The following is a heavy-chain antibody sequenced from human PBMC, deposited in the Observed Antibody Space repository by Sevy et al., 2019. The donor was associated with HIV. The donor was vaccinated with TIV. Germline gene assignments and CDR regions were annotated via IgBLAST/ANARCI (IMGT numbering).Heavy chain of an antibody. Sequence: ASVKVSCKASGGPFSSYAISWVRQAPGQGLEWMGGIIPIFVTANYSQKFQGRVTITADKSTSTAYMELSSLRSEDTAVYYCARARADYDYVWGSYRYDNWFDPWGQGTLVTVSS. D-gene: IGHD3-16*02. J-gene: IGHJ5*02. CDR2: IIPIFVTA. V-gene: IGHV1-69*06. CDR1: GGPFSSYA. CDR3: ARARADYDYVWGSYRYDNWFDP.